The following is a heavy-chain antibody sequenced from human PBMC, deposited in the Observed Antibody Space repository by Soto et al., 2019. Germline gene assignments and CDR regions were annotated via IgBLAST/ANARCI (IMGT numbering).Heavy chain of an antibody. V-gene: IGHV3-74*01. CDR3: ARGVEGYGGPELDY. Sequence: EVQLVESGGGLVQPGGSLRLSCAAYGFTFSRHLMHWVRLAPGKGPVWVSRVSLDGSTTTYADSVKGRFTISRDNAKNTLDLQINSLRVEDTAVYFCARGVEGYGGPELDYWGQGTLVSVSS. CDR2: VSLDGSTT. CDR1: GFTFSRHL. D-gene: IGHD5-18*01. J-gene: IGHJ4*02.